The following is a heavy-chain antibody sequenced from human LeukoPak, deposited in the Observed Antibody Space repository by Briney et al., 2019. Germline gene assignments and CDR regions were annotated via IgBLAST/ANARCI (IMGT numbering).Heavy chain of an antibody. D-gene: IGHD3-3*01. CDR2: VYYSGNS. Sequence: SETLSLTCTVSGGSISSSTYYWGWIRQPPGKGLEWIGNVYYSGNSYYNPSLESRVTISVDTSKNQFSLKLTSVTAADTAVYYCARDGFLAVDYWGQGTLVTVSS. V-gene: IGHV4-39*07. J-gene: IGHJ4*02. CDR3: ARDGFLAVDY. CDR1: GGSISSSTYY.